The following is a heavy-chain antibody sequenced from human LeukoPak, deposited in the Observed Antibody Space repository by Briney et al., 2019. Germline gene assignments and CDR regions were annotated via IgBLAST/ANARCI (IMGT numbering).Heavy chain of an antibody. J-gene: IGHJ4*02. D-gene: IGHD5-18*01. CDR2: ISGSGGST. V-gene: IGHV3-23*01. Sequence: PGGSLRLSCAASGFTFSSYSMNWVRQAPGKGLEWVSAISGSGGSTYYADSVKGRFTISRDNSKNTLYLQMNSLRAEDTAVYYCAKEGGYSYGSSPLKSWGQGTLVTVSS. CDR1: GFTFSSYS. CDR3: AKEGGYSYGSSPLKS.